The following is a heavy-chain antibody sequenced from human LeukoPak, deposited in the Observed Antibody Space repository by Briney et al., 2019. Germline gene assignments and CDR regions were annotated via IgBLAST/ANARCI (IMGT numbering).Heavy chain of an antibody. D-gene: IGHD3-3*01. CDR1: GFTFDDYA. CDR2: ISWNSGSI. Sequence: SLRLSCAASGFTFDDYAMHWVRQAPGKGLEWVSGISWNSGSIGYADSVKGRFTISRDNAKNSLYLQMNSLRAEDTALYYCAKDYDFWSGPFDYWGQGTLVTVSS. CDR3: AKDYDFWSGPFDY. V-gene: IGHV3-9*01. J-gene: IGHJ4*02.